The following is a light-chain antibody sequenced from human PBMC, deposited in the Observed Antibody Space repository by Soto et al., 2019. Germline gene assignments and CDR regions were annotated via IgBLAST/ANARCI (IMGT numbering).Light chain of an antibody. Sequence: QSALTQPRSVSGSPGQSVTISCTGTASDVGGYSYVSWYQQHPGKVPKLIIYDVSKWPSGVPDRFSGSKSGNTASLTISGLQAEDEGDYCCSYAGSYTFVFGTGTKVTVL. CDR2: DVS. J-gene: IGLJ1*01. CDR3: CSYAGSYTFV. V-gene: IGLV2-11*01. CDR1: ASDVGGYSY.